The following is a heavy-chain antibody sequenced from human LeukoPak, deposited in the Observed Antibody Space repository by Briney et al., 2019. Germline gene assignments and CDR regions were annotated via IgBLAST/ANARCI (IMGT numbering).Heavy chain of an antibody. CDR1: GYTFTSYY. D-gene: IGHD3-22*01. CDR2: INRNSGGT. CDR3: ARDYYDSSGYYYAPYYFDY. V-gene: IGHV1-2*02. Sequence: GASVKVSCKASGYTFTSYYMHWVRQAPGQGLEWMGWINRNSGGTNYAQKFQGRVTMTRDTSISTAYMDLSRLRSDDTAVYYCARDYYDSSGYYYAPYYFDYWGQGTLVTVSS. J-gene: IGHJ4*02.